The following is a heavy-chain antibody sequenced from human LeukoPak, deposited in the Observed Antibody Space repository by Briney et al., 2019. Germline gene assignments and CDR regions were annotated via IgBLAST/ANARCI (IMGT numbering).Heavy chain of an antibody. CDR1: GGSFSGYY. D-gene: IGHD2-15*01. CDR3: ARGDPSRYCSGGRCYSVQLWFDY. J-gene: IGHJ4*02. CDR2: INDSGNT. Sequence: SETLSLTCAVYGGSFSGYYWSWIRRPPGKGLEWIGEINDSGNTNYNPSLKSRLTISVDTSKNQFSLKLSSVTAADTAVYYCARGDPSRYCSGGRCYSVQLWFDYWGQGTLVTVSS. V-gene: IGHV4-34*01.